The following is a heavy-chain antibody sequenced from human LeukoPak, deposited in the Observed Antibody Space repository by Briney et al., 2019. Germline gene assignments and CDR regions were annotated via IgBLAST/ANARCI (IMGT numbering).Heavy chain of an antibody. D-gene: IGHD3-10*01. CDR1: GFTFSSYG. Sequence: GGSLRLYCVASGFTFSSYGMHWVRQAPGEGLEWVAFTRYDETEKYYADSVKGRFTISRDNAKNSLYLQMNSQRADDTAVYYCARFAAGGYYYYYMDVWGKGTTVTVSS. V-gene: IGHV3-30*02. CDR3: ARFAAGGYYYYYMDV. J-gene: IGHJ6*03. CDR2: TRYDETEK.